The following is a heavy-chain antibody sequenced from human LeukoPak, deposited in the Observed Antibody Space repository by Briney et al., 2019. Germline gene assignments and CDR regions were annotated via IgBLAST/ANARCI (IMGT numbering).Heavy chain of an antibody. D-gene: IGHD2-2*01. J-gene: IGHJ5*02. CDR2: ITWNGDKK. V-gene: IGHV3-20*04. CDR1: GFKFDDYD. CDR3: ARDPFCSSSTGCYFEAWFDP. Sequence: GGSLRLSCTASGFKFDDYDMSWVRQVPGKGLEWVSRITWNGDKKGYADSVRGRFDISSDNTKKSLYLQMSSLRAQDTALYYCARDPFCSSSTGCYFEAWFDPWGPGTLVTVSS.